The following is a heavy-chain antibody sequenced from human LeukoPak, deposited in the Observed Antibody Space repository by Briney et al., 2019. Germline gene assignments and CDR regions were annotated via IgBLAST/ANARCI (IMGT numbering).Heavy chain of an antibody. D-gene: IGHD6-6*01. CDR3: ARGAGDSSSSFMDV. CDR2: IDPSDSYT. CDR1: GYSFISYW. J-gene: IGHJ6*02. V-gene: IGHV5-10-1*01. Sequence: GESLKISCKGSGYSFISYWINWVRQMPGKGLEWMGRIDPSDSYTNYSPSFQGHVIISADKSITIAYLQWSSLKASDTAMYYCARGAGDSSSSFMDVWGQGTTVTVSS.